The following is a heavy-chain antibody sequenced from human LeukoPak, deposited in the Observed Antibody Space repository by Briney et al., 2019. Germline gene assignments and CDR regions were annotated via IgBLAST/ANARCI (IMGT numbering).Heavy chain of an antibody. Sequence: SETLSLTCAVYGGSFSGYYWNWIRQPPGKGLEWIGEINHSGSTNYNSSLKSRVTISEYTSKNQFSLKLSSVTAADTAVYYCARVPTVTFFDYWGQGTLVTVSS. J-gene: IGHJ4*02. CDR3: ARVPTVTFFDY. D-gene: IGHD4-17*01. V-gene: IGHV4-34*01. CDR1: GGSFSGYY. CDR2: INHSGST.